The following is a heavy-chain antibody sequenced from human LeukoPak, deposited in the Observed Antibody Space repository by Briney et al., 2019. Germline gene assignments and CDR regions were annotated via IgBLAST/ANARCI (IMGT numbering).Heavy chain of an antibody. V-gene: IGHV4-34*01. Sequence: PSETLSLTCAVYCGSFSGYYWSWIRQPPGKGLELIGEINHSGSTNYNPSLKSRVNISVDTSKNQFSLKLSSVTAADTAVYYCARGRGYYYDSSGCSHFDYWGQGTLVTVSS. CDR2: INHSGST. J-gene: IGHJ4*02. CDR3: ARGRGYYYDSSGCSHFDY. CDR1: CGSFSGYY. D-gene: IGHD3-22*01.